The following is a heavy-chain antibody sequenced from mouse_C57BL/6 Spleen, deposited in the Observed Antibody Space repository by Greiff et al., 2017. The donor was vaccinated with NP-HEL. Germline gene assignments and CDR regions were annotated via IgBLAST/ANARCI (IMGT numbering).Heavy chain of an antibody. J-gene: IGHJ1*03. CDR2: ISGGGGNT. V-gene: IGHV5-9*01. D-gene: IGHD1-3*01. CDR3: ARHEGVEGYFDV. CDR1: GFTFSSYT. Sequence: EVMLVESGGGLVKPGGSLKLSCAASGFTFSSYTMSWVRQTPEKRLEWVATISGGGGNTYYPDSVKGRFTISRDNAKNTLYLQMSSLRSEDTALYYCARHEGVEGYFDVWGTGTTVTVSS.